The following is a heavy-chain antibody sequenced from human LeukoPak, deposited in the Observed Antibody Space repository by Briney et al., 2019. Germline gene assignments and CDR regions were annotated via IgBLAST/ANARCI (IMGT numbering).Heavy chain of an antibody. J-gene: IGHJ4*02. CDR1: GITFSNYA. Sequence: GGSLRLSCAASGITFSNYAMSWVRQAPGKGLEWVSAISGSGESTYYADSVKGRFTISRDNSKNTLDVQLNSLRAEDTAVYYCAKTSLSLPSVAGMPSYFDFWGQGTLVTVSS. D-gene: IGHD6-19*01. V-gene: IGHV3-23*01. CDR2: ISGSGEST. CDR3: AKTSLSLPSVAGMPSYFDF.